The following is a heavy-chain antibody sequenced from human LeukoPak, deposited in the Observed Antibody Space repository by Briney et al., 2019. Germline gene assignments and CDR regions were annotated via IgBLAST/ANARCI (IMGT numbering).Heavy chain of an antibody. Sequence: SGGSLRLSCAASGFTFSNYAMSWVRQAPGKGLEWVSVISGTGGSTYYADSAKGRFTISRDNSKNTVYLQMNSLRAEDTAVYYCAKDSPIGTYYHYNGMDVWGQGSTVTVSS. CDR3: AKDSPIGTYYHYNGMDV. D-gene: IGHD1-26*01. CDR2: ISGTGGST. V-gene: IGHV3-23*01. J-gene: IGHJ6*02. CDR1: GFTFSNYA.